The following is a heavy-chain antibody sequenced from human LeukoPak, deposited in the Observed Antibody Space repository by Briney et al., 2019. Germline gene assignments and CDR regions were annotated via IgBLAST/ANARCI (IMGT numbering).Heavy chain of an antibody. D-gene: IGHD3-3*01. V-gene: IGHV3-74*01. CDR1: GFTLRKYW. CDR3: ATNYDFWSENY. CDR2: INSDGSNT. J-gene: IGHJ4*02. Sequence: GGALRPSLAASGFTLRKYWKHWGRPAPGEGVVWVSRINSDGSNTNYADSVEGRFTISRDNAKNTLYLQMDSLRAEDTAVYYCATNYDFWSENYWGQGTLVTVSS.